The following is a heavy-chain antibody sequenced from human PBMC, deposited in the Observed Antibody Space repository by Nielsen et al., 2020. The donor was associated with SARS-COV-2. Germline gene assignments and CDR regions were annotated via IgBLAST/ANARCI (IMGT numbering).Heavy chain of an antibody. CDR2: INSYSGGT. CDR1: GYTFTDYY. Sequence: SVPVSCLASGYTFTDYYIHWVRQAPGQGLEWMGRINSYSGGTNYAQKFQGTVTMTRDASISTVYMELTSDDAAVYYCARVRGTIFGLVMSYGMDVWGQGTTVAVSS. J-gene: IGHJ6*02. V-gene: IGHV1-2*06. D-gene: IGHD3/OR15-3a*01. CDR3: ARVRGTIFGLVMSYGMDV.